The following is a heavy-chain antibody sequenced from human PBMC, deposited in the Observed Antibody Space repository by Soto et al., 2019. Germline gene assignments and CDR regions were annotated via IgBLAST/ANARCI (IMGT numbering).Heavy chain of an antibody. Sequence: QVQLVQSGAEVKKPGASVKVSCKASGYTFTSYGISWVRQAPGQGLEWMGWISAYNGNTNYAQKLQGRVTMTTDTPTSTAYMELRSLRSDDTAVYYCARLGGELLGSGYYYGMDVWGQGTTVTVSS. D-gene: IGHD2-15*01. CDR1: GYTFTSYG. CDR2: ISAYNGNT. CDR3: ARLGGELLGSGYYYGMDV. J-gene: IGHJ6*02. V-gene: IGHV1-18*01.